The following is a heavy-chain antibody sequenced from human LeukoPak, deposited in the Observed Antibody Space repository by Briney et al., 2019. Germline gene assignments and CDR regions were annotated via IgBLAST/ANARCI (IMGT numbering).Heavy chain of an antibody. J-gene: IGHJ4*02. Sequence: GGSLRLSCTASGFRFDSFYMGWIRQVPGKGLDYIAFISASGAVPYYAESVKGRFTISRDNAKNSVSLQMNSLSADDTAVYYCARSLIVASEDYWGQGTLVTVSS. V-gene: IGHV3-11*04. D-gene: IGHD3-22*01. CDR2: ISASGAVP. CDR1: GFRFDSFY. CDR3: ARSLIVASEDY.